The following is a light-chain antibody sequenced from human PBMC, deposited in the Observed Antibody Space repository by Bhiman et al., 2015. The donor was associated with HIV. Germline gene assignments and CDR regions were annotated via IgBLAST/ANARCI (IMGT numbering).Light chain of an antibody. Sequence: QSALTQPPSASGSPGQSVTISCTGTSSDVGGYNYVSWYQQHPGKAPKLMIYDVSNRPSGVPDRFSGSKSGTSASLAISGLQAEDEADYYCAAWVDSLNGHVVFGGGTNLTVL. CDR3: AAWVDSLNGHVV. CDR2: DVS. CDR1: SSDVGGYNY. J-gene: IGLJ2*01. V-gene: IGLV2-8*01.